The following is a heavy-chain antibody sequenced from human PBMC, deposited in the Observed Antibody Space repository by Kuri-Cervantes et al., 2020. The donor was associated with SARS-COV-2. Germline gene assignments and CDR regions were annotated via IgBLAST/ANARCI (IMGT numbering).Heavy chain of an antibody. V-gene: IGHV3-30*01. Sequence: GESLKISCAASGFTFSSYAMHWVRQAPGKGLEWVAVISYDGSNKYYADSVRGRFTISRDNSENTLYLQMNSLRAEDTAVYYCARDLDGDYYYYYGMDVWGQGTTVTVSS. D-gene: IGHD4-17*01. J-gene: IGHJ6*02. CDR3: ARDLDGDYYYYYGMDV. CDR2: ISYDGSNK. CDR1: GFTFSSYA.